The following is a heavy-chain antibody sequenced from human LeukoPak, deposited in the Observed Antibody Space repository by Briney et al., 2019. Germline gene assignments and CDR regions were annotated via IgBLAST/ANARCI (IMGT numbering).Heavy chain of an antibody. CDR3: ATYWRYFDWLLLDT. J-gene: IGHJ3*02. CDR1: GFTFSSYA. Sequence: GGSLRLSRSASGFTFSSYAMHWVRQAPGRGVEYVSAISSNGGSTYYADSVKGRFTIFRDNTTNSLSLQMNSLRVEDTAMYYCATYWRYFDWLLLDTWGLGTMVTVSS. V-gene: IGHV3-64*04. D-gene: IGHD3-9*01. CDR2: ISSNGGST.